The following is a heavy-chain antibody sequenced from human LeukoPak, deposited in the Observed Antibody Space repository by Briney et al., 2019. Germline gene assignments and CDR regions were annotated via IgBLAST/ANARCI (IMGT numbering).Heavy chain of an antibody. D-gene: IGHD3-16*01. CDR1: GFTFSSYG. J-gene: IGHJ3*01. Sequence: GGSLRLSCAASGFTFSSYGMHWVRQAPGKGLEWVAVIWFDGSTKFYADSVKGQFTISRDNSKNTLYLQMNSLRAEDTAVYYCARETDYPDALDFWGQGTMVTVSS. V-gene: IGHV3-33*01. CDR2: IWFDGSTK. CDR3: ARETDYPDALDF.